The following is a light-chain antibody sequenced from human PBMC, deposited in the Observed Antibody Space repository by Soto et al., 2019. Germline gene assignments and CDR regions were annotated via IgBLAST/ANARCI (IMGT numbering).Light chain of an antibody. J-gene: IGLJ3*02. CDR3: SSYTSSNTWV. CDR1: SSDVGDYNY. V-gene: IGLV2-14*01. CDR2: EVS. Sequence: QSALTQPASVSGSPGQSITISCTGTSSDVGDYNYVSWYQQHPGKAPKLMIYEVSNRPSGVSNRFSGSKSGNTASLTISGLQAEDEADYYCSSYTSSNTWVFGGGNKVTVL.